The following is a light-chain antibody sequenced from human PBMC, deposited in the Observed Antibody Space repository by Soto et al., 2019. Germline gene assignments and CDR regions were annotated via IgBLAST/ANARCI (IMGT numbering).Light chain of an antibody. J-gene: IGKJ5*01. CDR1: HSVLYSSNTKNY. CDR3: QQYYITPRT. Sequence: DIVMTQYPDSLAVSLGARATINCKSSHSVLYSSNTKNYLAWYQQKPGQPPKLLIYWASTRDSGVPDRFSGSGSGTDFNLTISSLQAEDVAVYYCQQYYITPRTFGQGTRLEIK. CDR2: WAS. V-gene: IGKV4-1*01.